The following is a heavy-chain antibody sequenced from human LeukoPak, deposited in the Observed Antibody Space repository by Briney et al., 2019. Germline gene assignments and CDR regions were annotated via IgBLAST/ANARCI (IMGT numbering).Heavy chain of an antibody. CDR3: ARDLHIYGFDY. CDR1: GFTVSSNY. V-gene: IGHV3-66*01. J-gene: IGHJ4*02. CDR2: IYSGGST. Sequence: GGSLRLSCAASGFTVSSNYMSWVRQAPGKGLEWVSVIYSGGSTYYADSVKGRFTISRDNSKNTLYLQMNSLRVEDTALYYCARDLHIYGFDYWGQGTLVTVSS. D-gene: IGHD5-18*01.